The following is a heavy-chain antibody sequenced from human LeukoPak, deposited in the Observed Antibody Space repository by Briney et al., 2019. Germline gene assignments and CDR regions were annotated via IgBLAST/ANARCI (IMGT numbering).Heavy chain of an antibody. CDR3: ARLYYYDSRGDWFDP. CDR1: GGSISSGGYS. CDR2: IYHSGST. D-gene: IGHD3-22*01. Sequence: PSQTLSLTCAVSGGSISSGGYSWSWIRQPPGKGLEWIGYIYHSGSTYYNPSLKSRVTISVDRSKNQFSLKLSSVTAADTAVYYCARLYYYDSRGDWFDPWGQGTLVTVSS. J-gene: IGHJ5*02. V-gene: IGHV4-30-2*01.